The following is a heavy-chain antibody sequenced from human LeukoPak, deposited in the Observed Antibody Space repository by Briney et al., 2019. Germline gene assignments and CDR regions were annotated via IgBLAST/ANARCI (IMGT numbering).Heavy chain of an antibody. CDR1: GGTFSSYA. J-gene: IGHJ6*02. CDR2: IIPILGIA. CDR3: ARGYSSSWYVTYYYYGMDV. Sequence: SVKVSCKASGGTFSSYAISWVRQAPGQGLEWMGRIIPILGIANYAQKFQGRATITADKSTSTAYMELSSLRSEDTAVYYCARGYSSSWYVTYYYYGMDVWGQGTTVTVSS. V-gene: IGHV1-69*04. D-gene: IGHD6-13*01.